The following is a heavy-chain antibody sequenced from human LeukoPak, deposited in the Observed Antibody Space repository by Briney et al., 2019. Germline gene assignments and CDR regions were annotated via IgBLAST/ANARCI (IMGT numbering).Heavy chain of an antibody. CDR3: AKVRGQLVHYFDY. D-gene: IGHD6-6*01. CDR2: IRYDGSNK. Sequence: GGSLRLSCAASGFTFSTYSMHWVRQAPGKGLGWVAFIRYDGSNKYYADSVKGRFTISRDNSKNTLYLQMNSLRAEDTAVYYCAKVRGQLVHYFDYWGQGTLVTVSS. CDR1: GFTFSTYS. V-gene: IGHV3-30*02. J-gene: IGHJ4*02.